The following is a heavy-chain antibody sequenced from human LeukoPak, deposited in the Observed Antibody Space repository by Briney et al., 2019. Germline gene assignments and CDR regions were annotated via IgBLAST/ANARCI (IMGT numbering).Heavy chain of an antibody. CDR3: ARDVVGSLDY. CDR2: IKGDESAR. Sequence: GGSLRLSCAASGFTFSSYWMAWVRQAPGKGLEWVANIKGDESARHQADSVKGRFSISRDNTRNSLYLQMTNLRGDDTAVYYCARDVVGSLDYWGQGTLVTVSS. D-gene: IGHD1-26*01. V-gene: IGHV3-7*01. J-gene: IGHJ4*02. CDR1: GFTFSSYW.